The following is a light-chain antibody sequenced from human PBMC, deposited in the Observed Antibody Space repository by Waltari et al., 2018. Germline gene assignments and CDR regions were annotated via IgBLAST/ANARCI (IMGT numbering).Light chain of an antibody. CDR2: QDF. J-gene: IGLJ2*01. Sequence: YDLTQPPSVSVSPGQTATIPCYGDNLGEKFVSWYQQRPGQSPFLVIYQDFKRPSVIPERFSGSNSGNTATLTIRGAQAMDEADFYCQSWVGKVVFGGGTKLTV. V-gene: IGLV3-1*01. CDR1: NLGEKF. CDR3: QSWVGKVV.